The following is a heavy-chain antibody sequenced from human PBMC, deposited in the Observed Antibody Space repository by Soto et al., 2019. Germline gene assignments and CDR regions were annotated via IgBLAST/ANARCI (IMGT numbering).Heavy chain of an antibody. CDR1: GDSVSSNSAA. J-gene: IGHJ6*02. Sequence: SQTHSRTGVISGDSVSSNSAARNWNRQSPSRGLEWLRRTYYRAKWYNDYAVSVKRRITINPDTSKNQFSLQLNSVTPEDTAVYYGARDLTGTTGNYYSYGIDVWGQGTTVTVSS. CDR2: TYYRAKWYN. D-gene: IGHD1-1*01. CDR3: ARDLTGTTGNYYSYGIDV. V-gene: IGHV6-1*01.